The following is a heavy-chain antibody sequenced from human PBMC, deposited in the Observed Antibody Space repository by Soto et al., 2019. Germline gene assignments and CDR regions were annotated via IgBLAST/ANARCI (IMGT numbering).Heavy chain of an antibody. CDR3: ARRSDLAYFDY. V-gene: IGHV4-59*08. J-gene: IGHJ4*02. Sequence: SETLSLTCTVSGGSISSYYWSWIRQPPGKGLEWIGYIYYSGSTNYNPSLKSRVTISVDTSKNQFSLKLSSVTAADTAVYYCARRSDLAYFDYWGQGTLVTVSS. CDR2: IYYSGST. CDR1: GGSISSYY.